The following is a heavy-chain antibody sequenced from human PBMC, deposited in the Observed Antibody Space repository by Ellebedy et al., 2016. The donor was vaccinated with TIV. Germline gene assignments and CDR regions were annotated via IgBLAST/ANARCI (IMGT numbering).Heavy chain of an antibody. D-gene: IGHD3-10*01. CDR3: ARDRYYGSGPFDD. V-gene: IGHV3-53*01. J-gene: IGHJ4*02. Sequence: GGSLRLSCAVSGITDSSHYMSWFRQAPGKGLEWVSVLYTSGGTHYADSVRGRFTIYRDNPKNTLYLQMSTLRADDTAVYFCARDRYYGSGPFDDWGQGTLVTVSS. CDR2: LYTSGGT. CDR1: GITDSSHY.